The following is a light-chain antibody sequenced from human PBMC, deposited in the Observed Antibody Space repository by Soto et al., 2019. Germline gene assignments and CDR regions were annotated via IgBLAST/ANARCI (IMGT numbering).Light chain of an antibody. CDR2: SNN. J-gene: IGLJ1*01. CDR3: AAWDDSPNYV. CDR1: SSNIGSNT. V-gene: IGLV1-44*01. Sequence: QSVLTQPPSASGTPGQRVTISCSGSSSNIGSNTVNWYQQLPGTAPKLLIYSNNQRPSGVPDRFSGSKSGTSASLAISGLQSEDEADYYCAAWDDSPNYVFGTGTRSPS.